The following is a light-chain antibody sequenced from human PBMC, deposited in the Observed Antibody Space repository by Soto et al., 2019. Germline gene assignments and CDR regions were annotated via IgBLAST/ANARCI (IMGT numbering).Light chain of an antibody. CDR3: AAWDDSLNGLV. Sequence: QSVLTQPPSASGTPGQRVTISCSGSSSNIGSNTVNWYQQLPGTAPKLLIYSKNHRPSGVPDRFSGSKSGTSASLAISGLQSEDEAAYYCAAWDDSLNGLVFGGGTKLTVL. CDR2: SKN. J-gene: IGLJ2*01. V-gene: IGLV1-44*01. CDR1: SSNIGSNT.